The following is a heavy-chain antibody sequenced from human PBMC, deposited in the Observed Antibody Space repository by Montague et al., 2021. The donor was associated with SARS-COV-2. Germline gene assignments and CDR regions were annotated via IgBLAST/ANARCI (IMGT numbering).Heavy chain of an antibody. CDR3: ARFLGFCSGANCYSSGMDV. V-gene: IGHV4-4*02. D-gene: IGHD2-15*01. J-gene: IGHJ6*02. Sequence: SETLSLTCVVSGGAINSSTWWSWVRQPPGKGLEWIGEIYHWGSTNYNPPLKSRVTISIDKSTDQLSLKLSSVTAADTAVYYRARFLGFCSGANCYSSGMDVWGQGTTVTVSS. CDR2: IYHWGST. CDR1: GGAINSSTW.